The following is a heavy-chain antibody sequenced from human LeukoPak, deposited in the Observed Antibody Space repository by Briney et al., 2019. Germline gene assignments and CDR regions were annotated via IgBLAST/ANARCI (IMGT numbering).Heavy chain of an antibody. Sequence: PGGSLRLSCAASGFTFSSYDMNWVRQAPGKGPEWVSYISSSGSTIYYAGSVKGRFTISRDNAKNSLYLQMNSLRAEDTAVYYCASGQDYSFDYWGQGTLVTVSS. CDR2: ISSSGSTI. CDR1: GFTFSSYD. V-gene: IGHV3-48*03. CDR3: ASGQDYSFDY. J-gene: IGHJ4*02. D-gene: IGHD3-10*01.